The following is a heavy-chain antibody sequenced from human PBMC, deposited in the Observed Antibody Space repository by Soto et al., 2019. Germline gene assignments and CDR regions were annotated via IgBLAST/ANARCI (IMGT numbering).Heavy chain of an antibody. CDR1: GGTFSSYT. CDR2: IIPILGIA. D-gene: IGHD3-10*01. V-gene: IGHV1-69*02. CDR3: ARADLTYYYGSGSYEYNWFDP. Sequence: QVQLVQSGAEVKKPGSSVKVYCKASGGTFSSYTISWVRQTPGHGLEWMGRIIPILGIANYAQKFQGRVTIPADNSTSTAYMELSSLRSEDTAVYYCARADLTYYYGSGSYEYNWFDPWGQGTLVTVSS. J-gene: IGHJ5*02.